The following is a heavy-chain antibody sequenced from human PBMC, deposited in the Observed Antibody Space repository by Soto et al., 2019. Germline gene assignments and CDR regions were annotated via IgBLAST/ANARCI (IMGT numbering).Heavy chain of an antibody. Sequence: DVELLESGGGLVQPGGSLRLSCAASGFTFSNYEMNWVRQAPGKGLEWLAYISTSGSPIYYADSVKGRFTISRDDAKNSLYLQMNNLRAEDTAVYYCARESLRFLEWSVDYWGQGTLVTVSS. CDR1: GFTFSNYE. CDR3: ARESLRFLEWSVDY. D-gene: IGHD3-3*01. J-gene: IGHJ4*02. CDR2: ISTSGSPI. V-gene: IGHV3-48*03.